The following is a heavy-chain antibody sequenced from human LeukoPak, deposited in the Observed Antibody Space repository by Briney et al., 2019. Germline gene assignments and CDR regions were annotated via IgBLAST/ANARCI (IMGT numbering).Heavy chain of an antibody. CDR1: GLTFSSYS. Sequence: PGGSLRPSCAASGLTFSSYSMNWVRQAPGKGLEWVSSISSSSSYIYYADSVKGRFTISRDNAKNSLYLQMNSLRAEDTAVYYCARDLVGIAAAHYFDYWGQGTLVTVSS. CDR3: ARDLVGIAAAHYFDY. J-gene: IGHJ4*02. V-gene: IGHV3-21*01. CDR2: ISSSSSYI. D-gene: IGHD6-13*01.